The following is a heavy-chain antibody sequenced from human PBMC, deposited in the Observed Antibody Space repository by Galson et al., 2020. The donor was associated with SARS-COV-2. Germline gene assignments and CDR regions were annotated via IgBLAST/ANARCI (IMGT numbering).Heavy chain of an antibody. J-gene: IGHJ6*02. CDR3: ASLGDYGDYYYGMDV. D-gene: IGHD4-17*01. CDR2: ISWNSGSI. CDR1: GFTFDDYA. Sequence: GGYLRLSCAAYGFTFDDYAMHWVRQAPGKGLEWVSGISWNSGSIGYADSVKGRFTISRDNAKNSLYLQMNSLRAEDTALYYCASLGDYGDYYYGMDVWGQGTTVTVSS. V-gene: IGHV3-9*01.